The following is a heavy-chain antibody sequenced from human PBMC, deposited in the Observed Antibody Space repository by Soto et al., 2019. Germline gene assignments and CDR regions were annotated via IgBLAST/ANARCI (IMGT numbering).Heavy chain of an antibody. Sequence: EVQLVESGGGLVQPGGSLRLSCAASGFTFSSYWMSWVRQAPGKGLEWVANIRLDGSEKYFLDSVKGRFTISRDNAKNSLYLQMNSLRAEDTAVYYCARGRNYSVDWGQGTLVTVCS. CDR2: IRLDGSEK. CDR3: ARGRNYSVD. J-gene: IGHJ4*02. D-gene: IGHD2-21*01. CDR1: GFTFSSYW. V-gene: IGHV3-7*01.